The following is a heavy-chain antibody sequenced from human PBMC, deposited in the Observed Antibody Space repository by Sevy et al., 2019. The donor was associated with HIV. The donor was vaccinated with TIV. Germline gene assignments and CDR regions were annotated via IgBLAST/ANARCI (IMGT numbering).Heavy chain of an antibody. J-gene: IGHJ4*02. Sequence: GGSLRLSCAASGFSFSSYSVSWVRQAPGKGLEWVASIGSSNSYIYYADSMKGRFTISRDNAKNSLFLHMNTLRAEDTAVYDCTRSYISSWYILYYIEYWGQGTPVTVSS. CDR3: TRSYISSWYILYYIEY. D-gene: IGHD6-13*01. V-gene: IGHV3-21*01. CDR1: GFSFSSYS. CDR2: IGSSNSYI.